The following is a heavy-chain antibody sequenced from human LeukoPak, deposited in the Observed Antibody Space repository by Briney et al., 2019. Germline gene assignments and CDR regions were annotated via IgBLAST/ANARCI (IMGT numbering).Heavy chain of an antibody. Sequence: ASVKVSCKASGYTFTGYYMHWVRQAPGQGLEWMGWINPNSGGTNYAQKFQGWVTITRDTSISTAYMELSRLRSDDTAVYYCARGGSGYYEKFDYWGQGTLVTVSS. V-gene: IGHV1-2*04. J-gene: IGHJ4*02. CDR2: INPNSGGT. CDR3: ARGGSGYYEKFDY. CDR1: GYTFTGYY. D-gene: IGHD3-22*01.